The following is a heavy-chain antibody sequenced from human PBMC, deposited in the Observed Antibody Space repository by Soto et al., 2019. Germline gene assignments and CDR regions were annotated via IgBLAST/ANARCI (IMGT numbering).Heavy chain of an antibody. V-gene: IGHV4-31*03. CDR3: ARGELELRVWYFDL. D-gene: IGHD1-7*01. Sequence: QVQLQESGPGLVKPSQTLSLTCTVSGGSISSGGYYWSWIRQHPGKGLEWIGYIYYSGSTYYNPSLKSRVTVSVDTSKNQFSLKLSSVTAADTAVYYCARGELELRVWYFDLWGRGTLVTVSS. CDR1: GGSISSGGYY. J-gene: IGHJ2*01. CDR2: IYYSGST.